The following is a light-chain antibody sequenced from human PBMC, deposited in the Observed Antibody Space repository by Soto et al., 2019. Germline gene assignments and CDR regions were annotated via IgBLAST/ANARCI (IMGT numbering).Light chain of an antibody. Sequence: EIQMTQSPSSLSASVGDRVTITCRASQSIRSYLNWYQQKPGKAPKLLIYAASSLQSGVPSRFSGSGSGTDFTLTISSLQPEDFATYYCQQSYSTPRTFGQGTKVDIK. CDR2: AAS. CDR3: QQSYSTPRT. J-gene: IGKJ1*01. CDR1: QSIRSY. V-gene: IGKV1-39*01.